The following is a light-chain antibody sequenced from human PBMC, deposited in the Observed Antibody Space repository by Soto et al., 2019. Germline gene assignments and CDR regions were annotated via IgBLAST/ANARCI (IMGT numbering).Light chain of an antibody. CDR2: AAS. V-gene: IGKV1-39*01. Sequence: DIQMTQSPSSLSASVGDRVTITCRASQSISHYLNWYQQKPGKAPKLLIHAASSLQSGVPSRFSGSGSGTDFTLSISSLQPEDFATYYCQQSYSTPYTLGQGTKLEIK. J-gene: IGKJ2*01. CDR3: QQSYSTPYT. CDR1: QSISHY.